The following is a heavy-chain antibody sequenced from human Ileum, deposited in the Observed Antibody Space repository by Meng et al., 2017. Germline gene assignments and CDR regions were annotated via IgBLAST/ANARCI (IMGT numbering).Heavy chain of an antibody. Sequence: VHLQQWWAGLFQASETLSLTCAVYGGSFSGYYWSWIRQPPGKGLEWIGEINHSGSTNYNPSLKSRVTISVDTSKNQFSLKLSSVTAADTAVYYCARTSGWFYYWGQGTLVTVSS. D-gene: IGHD6-19*01. CDR2: INHSGST. J-gene: IGHJ4*02. V-gene: IGHV4-34*01. CDR1: GGSFSGYY. CDR3: ARTSGWFYY.